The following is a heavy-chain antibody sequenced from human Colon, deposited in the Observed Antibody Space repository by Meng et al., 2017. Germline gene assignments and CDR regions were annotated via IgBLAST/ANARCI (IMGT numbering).Heavy chain of an antibody. D-gene: IGHD3-9*01. CDR3: TSPIY. J-gene: IGHJ4*02. Sequence: QVQLGRSGAEVKKPGASVKVSCKASGSTLSSYAVHWVRQAPGQRLEWMGWINLGNGNTKYSQNFQGRVTITRDTSASTAYMELSSLTSEDTAVYYCTSPIYWGQGTLVTVSS. V-gene: IGHV1-3*01. CDR2: INLGNGNT. CDR1: GSTLSSYA.